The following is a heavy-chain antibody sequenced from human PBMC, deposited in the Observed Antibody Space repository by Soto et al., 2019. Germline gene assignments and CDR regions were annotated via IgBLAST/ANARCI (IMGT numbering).Heavy chain of an antibody. V-gene: IGHV4-31*03. Sequence: QVQLQESGPGLVKPSQTLSLTCTVSGGSISSGGYYWSWIRQHPGKGLEWIGYIYYSWSTYCNPSLKIRVTISVDTSKNQSSRKLSSVTAADTALYYCATNPCGVSGGMDVWGQGTTVTVSS. CDR1: GGSISSGGYY. D-gene: IGHD6-25*01. CDR3: ATNPCGVSGGMDV. CDR2: IYYSWST. J-gene: IGHJ6*02.